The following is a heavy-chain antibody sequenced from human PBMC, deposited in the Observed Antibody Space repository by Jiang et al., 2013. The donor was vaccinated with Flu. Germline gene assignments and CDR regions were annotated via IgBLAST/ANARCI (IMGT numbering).Heavy chain of an antibody. J-gene: IGHJ6*02. CDR1: GDSVSSNSAA. CDR2: TYYRSKWYN. CDR3: ARAAYSSSWDYYGMDV. D-gene: IGHD6-13*01. V-gene: IGHV6-1*01. Sequence: QTLSLTCAISGDSVSSNSAAWNWIRQSPSRGLEWLGRTYYRSKWYNDYAVSVKNRITINPDTSKNQFSLQLNSVTPEDTAVYYCARAAYSSSWDYYGMDVWGQGTTVTVSS.